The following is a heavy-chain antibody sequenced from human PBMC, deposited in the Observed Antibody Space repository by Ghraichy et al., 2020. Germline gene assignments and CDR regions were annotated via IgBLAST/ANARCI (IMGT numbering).Heavy chain of an antibody. D-gene: IGHD3-10*01. V-gene: IGHV1-18*04. CDR2: ISGDDGNT. CDR3: ASESANSYYDSVPLWMFDY. Sequence: ASVKVSCKASGYRFTRYGISWVRQAPGQGLEWMGWISGDDGNTNYAQKFQDRVTMTTDTSTSTAYMELRSQRSDDTAVYYCASESANSYYDSVPLWMFDYWGQGTVVTVSS. J-gene: IGHJ4*02. CDR1: GYRFTRYG.